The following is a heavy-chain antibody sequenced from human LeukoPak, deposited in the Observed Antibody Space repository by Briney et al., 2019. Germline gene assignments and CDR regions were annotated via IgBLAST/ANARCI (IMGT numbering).Heavy chain of an antibody. J-gene: IGHJ5*01. CDR3: ARATGSYWWFDS. Sequence: ASVKVSCMASGYTFTDYYIHWVRQAPAQGLEWMGWINPTSGDTSYAQKFQGWVTMTRDMSISTAYMELSRLRSDDTAIYYCARATGSYWWFDSWGQGTLVMVSA. CDR1: GYTFTDYY. D-gene: IGHD1-26*01. CDR2: INPTSGDT. V-gene: IGHV1-2*04.